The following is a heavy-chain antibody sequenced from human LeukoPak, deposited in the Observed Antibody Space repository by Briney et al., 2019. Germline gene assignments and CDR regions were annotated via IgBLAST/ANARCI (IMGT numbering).Heavy chain of an antibody. CDR1: GGTFSSYA. Sequence: ASVKVSCKASGGTFSSYAISWVRQAPGQGLEWMGGIIPIFGTANYAQKFQGRVTITTDESTSTAYMELSSLRSEDTAVYYCASSGGNPAEPYYYYYYMDVWGKGTTVTVSS. CDR2: IIPIFGTA. V-gene: IGHV1-69*05. CDR3: ASSGGNPAEPYYYYYYMDV. D-gene: IGHD4-23*01. J-gene: IGHJ6*03.